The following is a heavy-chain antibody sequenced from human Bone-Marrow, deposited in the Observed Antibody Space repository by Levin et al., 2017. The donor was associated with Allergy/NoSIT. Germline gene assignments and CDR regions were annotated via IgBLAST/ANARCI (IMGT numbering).Heavy chain of an antibody. CDR3: ARDHGRRYCSGGSCYNWFDP. CDR2: IIPILGVA. D-gene: IGHD2-15*01. V-gene: IGHV1-69*04. CDR1: GGTFSSYT. J-gene: IGHJ5*02. Sequence: ASVKVSCKASGGTFSSYTISWVRQAPGQGLTWMGMIIPILGVANYAQKFQGRVTITADTSTSTAYMELSSLGSEDTAVYYCARDHGRRYCSGGSCYNWFDPWGQGTLVTVSS.